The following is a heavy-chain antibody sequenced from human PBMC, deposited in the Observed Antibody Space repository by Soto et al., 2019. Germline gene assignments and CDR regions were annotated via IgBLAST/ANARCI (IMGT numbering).Heavy chain of an antibody. J-gene: IGHJ4*02. CDR1: AGSLCHNN. CDR3: ARYYCSSDTCYYFDY. D-gene: IGHD2-2*01. CDR2: IYYTGPT. Sequence: WETLSLTCTVSAGSLCHNNCRWIRQTPGHSPERMGNIYYTGPTNYNPSLKDRVSFSVDTSKNQFSLKLSSVTAADTAVYYCARYYCSSDTCYYFDYWGQGALVTVS. V-gene: IGHV4-59*01.